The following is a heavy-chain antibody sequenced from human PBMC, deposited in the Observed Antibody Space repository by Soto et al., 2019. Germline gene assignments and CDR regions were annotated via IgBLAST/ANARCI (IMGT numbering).Heavy chain of an antibody. CDR3: ARSQGGSSSLDIYYYYYYGMDV. CDR1: GGTFSSYA. CDR2: IIPIFGTA. J-gene: IGHJ6*02. D-gene: IGHD2-15*01. Sequence: QVQLVQSGAEVRKPGSSVKVSCKAPGGTFSSYAISWVRQAPGQGLEWMGGIIPIFGTAIYAQKFQGRVRITADESTSTGYMVLSSLRSEDTAVYYCARSQGGSSSLDIYYYYYYGMDVWGQGTRVTVSS. V-gene: IGHV1-69*01.